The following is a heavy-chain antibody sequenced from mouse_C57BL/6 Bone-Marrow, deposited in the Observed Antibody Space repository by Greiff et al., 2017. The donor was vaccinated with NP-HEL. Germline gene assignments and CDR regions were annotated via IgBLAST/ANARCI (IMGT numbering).Heavy chain of an antibody. CDR2: ISSGGSYT. CDR1: GFTFSSYG. J-gene: IGHJ1*03. Sequence: EVHLVESGGDLVKPGGSLKLSCAASGFTFSSYGMSWVRQTPDKRLEWVATISSGGSYTYYPDSVKGRFTISRDNAKNTLYLQMSSLKSEDTAMYYCARKEVGRYFDVWGTGTTVTVSS. V-gene: IGHV5-6*01. CDR3: ARKEVGRYFDV. D-gene: IGHD4-1*01.